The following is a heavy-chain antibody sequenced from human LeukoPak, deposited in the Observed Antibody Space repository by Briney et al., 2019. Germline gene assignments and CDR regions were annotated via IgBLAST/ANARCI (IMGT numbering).Heavy chain of an antibody. CDR1: GSRFTSSW. Sequence: GESLKISCKGSGSRFTSSWIGWVRQMPGKGLEWMGTIYPGDSDTRYSPSFQGQVTISVDKSINTAYLQWSSLKASDTAIYYCARLSGGSPWGQGTLVTVSS. D-gene: IGHD2-15*01. J-gene: IGHJ5*02. CDR3: ARLSGGSP. V-gene: IGHV5-51*01. CDR2: IYPGDSDT.